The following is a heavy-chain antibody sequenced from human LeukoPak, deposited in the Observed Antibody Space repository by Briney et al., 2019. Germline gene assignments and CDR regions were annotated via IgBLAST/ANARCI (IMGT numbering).Heavy chain of an antibody. D-gene: IGHD4/OR15-4a*01. J-gene: IGHJ3*02. CDR3: AKSAGSDAFDI. CDR2: ISWNSGSI. V-gene: IGHV3-9*03. Sequence: GGSLRLSCAASGFTFDDYAMHWVRQAPGKGLEWVSGISWNSGSIGYADSVKGRFTISRDNAKNSLYLQMNSLRAEDMALYYCAKSAGSDAFDIWGQGTMVTVSS. CDR1: GFTFDDYA.